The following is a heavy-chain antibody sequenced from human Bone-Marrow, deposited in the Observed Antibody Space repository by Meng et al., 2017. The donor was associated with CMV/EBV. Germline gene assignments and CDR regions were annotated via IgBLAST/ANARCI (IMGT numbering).Heavy chain of an antibody. CDR1: GFTVSSNY. D-gene: IGHD3-10*01. V-gene: IGHV3-66*02. J-gene: IGHJ4*02. CDR2: IYSGGST. CDR3: ARERGYYGSGIGGNYFDY. Sequence: GGSLRLSCAASGFTVSSNYMSWVRQAPGKGLEWVSVIYSGGSTYYADSVKGRFTISRDNSKNTLYLQMNSLRAEDTAVYYCARERGYYGSGIGGNYFDYWGQGTLVTVSS.